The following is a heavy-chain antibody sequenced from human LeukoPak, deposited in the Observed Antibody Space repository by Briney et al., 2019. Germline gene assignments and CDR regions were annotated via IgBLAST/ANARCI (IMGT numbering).Heavy chain of an antibody. CDR2: INHSGST. V-gene: IGHV4-34*01. CDR3: GRTLGWFDP. Sequence: SETLSLTCAVYGVSFSGYYWSWLRQPPGKGLEWIGEINHSGSTNYNPSLKSRVTISVDTSKNQFSLKLSSVSAADTAVYYCGRTLGWFDPWGQGTLVTVSS. CDR1: GVSFSGYY. J-gene: IGHJ5*02.